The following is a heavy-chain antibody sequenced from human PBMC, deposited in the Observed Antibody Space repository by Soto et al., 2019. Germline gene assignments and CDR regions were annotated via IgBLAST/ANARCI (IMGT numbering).Heavy chain of an antibody. Sequence: ASVKVSCKASGGTFSSYAISWVRQAPGQGLEWMGGFDPEDGETIYAQKFQGRVTMTEDTSTDTAYMELSSLRSEDTAVYYCATDVTMIVVAHDAFDIWGQGTMVTVSS. D-gene: IGHD3-22*01. CDR1: GGTFSSYA. V-gene: IGHV1-24*01. CDR2: FDPEDGET. CDR3: ATDVTMIVVAHDAFDI. J-gene: IGHJ3*02.